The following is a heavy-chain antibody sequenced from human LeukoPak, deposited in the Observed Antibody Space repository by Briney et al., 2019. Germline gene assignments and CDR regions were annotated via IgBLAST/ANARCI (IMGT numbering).Heavy chain of an antibody. V-gene: IGHV3-23*01. CDR1: GFTSGVYA. Sequence: PGGSLRLSCVASGFTSGVYAMSWVRQAPGKGLEWVSAFSGGGDSFYADSVRGRFSVSADNSKNTVYLQMSSLRVDDTAVYYCAKAASSSWPSYYYGMDVWGQGTTVTVSS. CDR3: AKAASSSWPSYYYGMDV. D-gene: IGHD6-13*01. J-gene: IGHJ6*02. CDR2: FSGGGDS.